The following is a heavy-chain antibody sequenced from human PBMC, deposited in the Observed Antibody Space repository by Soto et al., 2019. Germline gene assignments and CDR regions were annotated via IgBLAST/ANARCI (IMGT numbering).Heavy chain of an antibody. CDR3: ARVVATRLIDY. CDR2: IKKDGSEK. V-gene: IGHV3-7*03. D-gene: IGHD2-15*01. J-gene: IGHJ4*02. Sequence: EVQLVESGGGLVQPGGSLRLSCAASGFTFSIYWMSWVRQAPGKGLEWVANIKKDGSEKYYVDSVKGRFAISIDNAKNSLYLQMNSLRAEDTAVYYCARVVATRLIDYWGQGTLVTVSS. CDR1: GFTFSIYW.